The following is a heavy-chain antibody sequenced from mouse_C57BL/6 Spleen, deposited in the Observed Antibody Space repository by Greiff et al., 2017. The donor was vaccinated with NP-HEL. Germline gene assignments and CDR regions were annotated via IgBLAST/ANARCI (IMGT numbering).Heavy chain of an antibody. CDR3: ARGEENYDSPSYYAMDY. CDR1: GYSITSGYY. CDR2: ISYDGSN. J-gene: IGHJ4*01. D-gene: IGHD1-1*01. Sequence: EVQLQESGPGLVKPSQSLSLTCSVTGYSITSGYYWNWIRQFPGNKLEWMGYISYDGSNNYNPSLKNRISITRDTSKNQFFLKLNSVTTEDTATYYCARGEENYDSPSYYAMDYWGQGTSVTVSS. V-gene: IGHV3-6*01.